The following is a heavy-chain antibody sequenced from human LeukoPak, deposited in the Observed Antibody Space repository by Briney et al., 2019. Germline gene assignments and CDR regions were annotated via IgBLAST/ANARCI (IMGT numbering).Heavy chain of an antibody. CDR2: NSSSSSYI. J-gene: IGHJ4*02. D-gene: IGHD6-13*01. V-gene: IGHV3-21*01. CDR3: ARSIGYSSSWYDY. CDR1: GFTFSSYS. Sequence: GGSLSLSRAASGFTFSSYSMNWVRQAPGRGVEWVSTNSSSSSYIYYADSVKGRFTISRDNTKNSLYLQMNSLRAEDTAVYYCARSIGYSSSWYDYWGQGTLVTAAS.